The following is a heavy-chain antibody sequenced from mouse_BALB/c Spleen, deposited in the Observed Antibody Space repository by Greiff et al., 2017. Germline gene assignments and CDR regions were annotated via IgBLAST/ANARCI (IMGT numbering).Heavy chain of an antibody. CDR1: GFSLTSYG. J-gene: IGHJ3*01. CDR3: ARGDDSSGSGFAY. CDR2: IWAGGST. D-gene: IGHD3-2*01. V-gene: IGHV2-9*02. Sequence: VQLQQSGPGLVAPSQSLSITCTVSGFSLTSYGVHWVRQPPGKGLEWLGVIWAGGSTNYNSALMSRLSISKDNSKSQVFLKMNSLQTDDTAMYYCARGDDSSGSGFAYWGQGTLVTVSA.